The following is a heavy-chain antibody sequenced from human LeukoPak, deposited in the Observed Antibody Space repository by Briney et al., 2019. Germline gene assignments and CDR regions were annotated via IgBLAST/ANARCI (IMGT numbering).Heavy chain of an antibody. Sequence: GGSLRLSCVGSGFTFSSFAMSWVRQAPGKGLEWVSSISGGGAYTYYADSMKGRFTISRDDSKNMQFLQMNSLRPEDTAVYFCAKRITVAAGFYFDSWGQGTLVTVSS. J-gene: IGHJ4*02. CDR2: ISGGGAYT. CDR1: GFTFSSFA. D-gene: IGHD6-19*01. V-gene: IGHV3-23*01. CDR3: AKRITVAAGFYFDS.